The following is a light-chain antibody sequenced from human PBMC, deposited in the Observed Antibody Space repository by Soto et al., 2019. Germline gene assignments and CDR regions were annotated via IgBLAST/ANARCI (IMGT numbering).Light chain of an antibody. Sequence: EIVMTQSPATLSVSPGGSATLSCRASQHVSSNFAWYRQKPGQAPTLLIYRASTRATGIPARFSGSGSGTDFTTTSSSLQSEDVAVYYRQQYNNWPYTFGQGTKLEIK. CDR1: QHVSSN. J-gene: IGKJ2*01. CDR3: QQYNNWPYT. V-gene: IGKV3-15*01. CDR2: RAS.